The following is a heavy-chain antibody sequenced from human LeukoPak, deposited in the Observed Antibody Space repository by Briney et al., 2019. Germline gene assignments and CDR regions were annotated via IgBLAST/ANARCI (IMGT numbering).Heavy chain of an antibody. D-gene: IGHD1-26*01. Sequence: PGGSLRLSCAASGFTVSSNYMSWVRQAPGKGLEWVSVIYSGGSTYYADSVKGRFTISRDNSKNTLYLQMNSLGAEDTAKYYCAKSLLTTASGTGRAFDIWGQGTMVTVSS. CDR3: AKSLLTTASGTGRAFDI. J-gene: IGHJ3*02. CDR2: IYSGGST. CDR1: GFTVSSNY. V-gene: IGHV3-53*01.